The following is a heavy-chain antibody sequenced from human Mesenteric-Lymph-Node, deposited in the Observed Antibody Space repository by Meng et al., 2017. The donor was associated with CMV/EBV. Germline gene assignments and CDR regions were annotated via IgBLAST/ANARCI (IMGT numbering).Heavy chain of an antibody. J-gene: IGHJ5*02. Sequence: GESLKISCAASGSTFSSYWMHWVRQAPGKGLVWVSRINSDGSSTSYADSVKGRFTISRDNAKNALYLQMNSLRADDTAVYYCVRGRYCSSSSCSVGWFDPWGQGTLVTVSS. CDR1: GSTFSSYW. CDR2: INSDGSST. D-gene: IGHD2-2*01. V-gene: IGHV3-74*01. CDR3: VRGRYCSSSSCSVGWFDP.